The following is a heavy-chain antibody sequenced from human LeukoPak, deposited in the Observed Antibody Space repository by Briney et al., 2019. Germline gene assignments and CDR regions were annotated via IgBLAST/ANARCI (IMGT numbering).Heavy chain of an antibody. J-gene: IGHJ4*02. CDR2: VSAYNGNT. CDR1: GYTFTSYG. CDR3: ARVLVKTRGNYFHDDY. Sequence: ASVKVSCTASGYTFTSYGISWVRQAPGQGLEWMGWVSAYNGNTNYAQKLQDRITMTTDTSTSTSYLELRNLRSDDTAVYYCARVLVKTRGNYFHDDYWGQGTLVTVSS. D-gene: IGHD2/OR15-2a*01. V-gene: IGHV1-18*01.